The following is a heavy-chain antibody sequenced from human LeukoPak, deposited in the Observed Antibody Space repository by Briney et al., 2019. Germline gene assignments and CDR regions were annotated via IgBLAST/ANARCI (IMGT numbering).Heavy chain of an antibody. CDR1: GYTFTSYG. D-gene: IGHD3-10*01. V-gene: IGHV1-69*04. CDR2: IIPILGIA. J-gene: IGHJ6*02. Sequence: GASVKVSCKASGYTFTSYGISWVRQAPGQGLEWMGRIIPILGIANYAQKFQGRVTITADKSTSTAYMELSSLRSEDTAVYYCARTDITMVIYGMDVWGQGTTVTVSS. CDR3: ARTDITMVIYGMDV.